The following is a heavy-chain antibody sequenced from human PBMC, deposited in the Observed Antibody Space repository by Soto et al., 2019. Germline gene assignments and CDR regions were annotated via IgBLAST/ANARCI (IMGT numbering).Heavy chain of an antibody. CDR3: ARDKDWAFDY. CDR2: ILYDGTNI. J-gene: IGHJ4*02. CDR1: GFTFSSYA. Sequence: GGSLRLSCAASGFTFSSYAMHWVRQAPGKGLEWVSHILYDGTNIYYADSVKGRFTVSRDNAKNTLFLLLNSLRAEDTAVYYCARDKDWAFDYWGQGTLVTVSS. D-gene: IGHD3-9*01. V-gene: IGHV3-30-3*01.